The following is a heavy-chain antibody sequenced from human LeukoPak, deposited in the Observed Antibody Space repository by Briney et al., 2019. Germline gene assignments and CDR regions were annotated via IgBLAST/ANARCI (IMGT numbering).Heavy chain of an antibody. CDR1: GGSISSYY. J-gene: IGHJ3*02. D-gene: IGHD6-13*01. Sequence: SETLSLTCTVSGGSISSYYWSWIRQPAGKGLEWIGRIYSSGGTDYNPSLKSRVTMSVDTSKNQFPLKVSSVTAADTAVYYCARGIAAASDRAFDIWGQGTMVTVSS. V-gene: IGHV4-4*07. CDR3: ARGIAAASDRAFDI. CDR2: IYSSGGT.